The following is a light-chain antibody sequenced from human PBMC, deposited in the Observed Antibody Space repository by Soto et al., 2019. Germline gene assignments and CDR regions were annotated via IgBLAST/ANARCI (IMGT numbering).Light chain of an antibody. CDR1: QSVFTN. CDR3: QQYNNWPYT. V-gene: IGKV3-15*01. CDR2: GAS. Sequence: DIMMTQSPATLSVSPGEGVALSCRASQSVFTNLAWYQQKPGQAPRLLISGASSRATGIPAMFSGSGSGTEFTLTISSLQSEDFAVYYCQQYNNWPYTFGQGTKPEIK. J-gene: IGKJ2*01.